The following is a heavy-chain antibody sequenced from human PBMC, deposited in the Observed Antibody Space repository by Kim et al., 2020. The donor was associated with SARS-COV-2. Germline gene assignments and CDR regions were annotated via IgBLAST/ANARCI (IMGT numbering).Heavy chain of an antibody. CDR3: ASLFLTKSECDH. Sequence: SETLSLTCTVSGGSISSSSYYWGWIRQPPGKGLEWIGSIYYSGSTYYNPSLKSRVTISVDTSKNQFSLKLSSVTAADTAVYYCASLFLTKSECDHWGQGTLVTVSS. D-gene: IGHD3-9*01. CDR1: GGSISSSSYY. V-gene: IGHV4-39*01. CDR2: IYYSGST. J-gene: IGHJ5*02.